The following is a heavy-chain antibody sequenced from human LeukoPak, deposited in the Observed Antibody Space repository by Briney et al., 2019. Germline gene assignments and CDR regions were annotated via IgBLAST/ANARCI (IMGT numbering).Heavy chain of an antibody. CDR2: LYSGDNT. J-gene: IGHJ4*02. CDR1: GFTVSSNH. Sequence: GGSLRLSCAATGFTVSSNHVTWVRQAPWKGLEWVSVLYSGDNTYYADSVKGRFTISRDNSKNTLYLQMNSLRAEDTAVYYCARVRSYGSGFDYWGQGTLVTVSS. V-gene: IGHV3-53*01. CDR3: ARVRSYGSGFDY. D-gene: IGHD3-10*01.